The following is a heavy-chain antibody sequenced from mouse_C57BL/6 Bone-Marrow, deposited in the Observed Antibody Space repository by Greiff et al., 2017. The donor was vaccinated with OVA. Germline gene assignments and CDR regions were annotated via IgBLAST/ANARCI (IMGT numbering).Heavy chain of an antibody. J-gene: IGHJ2*01. CDR2: LYPGNSDT. CDR3: TRDSHWGIDY. CDR1: GYTFTSYW. Sequence: VQLQQSGPVLVRPGASVKMSCKTSGYTFTSYWMHWVKQRPGQGLEWIGALYPGNSDTSYNPKFKGKAKLTAATSASTAYLELSSLTNEDSAVYYCTRDSHWGIDYWGQGTTLTVSS. V-gene: IGHV1-5*01. D-gene: IGHD2-12*01.